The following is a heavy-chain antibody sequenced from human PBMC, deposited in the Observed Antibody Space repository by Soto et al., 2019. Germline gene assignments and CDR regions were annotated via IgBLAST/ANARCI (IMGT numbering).Heavy chain of an antibody. Sequence: SLSCTDSGFTFSDSWMTWVRQAPGKGLEWVASIKQDESEKKYADSVKGRFSISRDNAKNSMYLQMDHLRGEDTAVYYCVRGGSNYASWGQGTLVTVS. CDR3: VRGGSNYAS. J-gene: IGHJ5*02. D-gene: IGHD4-4*01. CDR2: IKQDESEK. V-gene: IGHV3-7*01. CDR1: GFTFSDSW.